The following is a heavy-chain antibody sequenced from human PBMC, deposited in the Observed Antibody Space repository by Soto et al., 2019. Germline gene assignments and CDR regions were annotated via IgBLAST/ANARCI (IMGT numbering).Heavy chain of an antibody. D-gene: IGHD6-13*01. V-gene: IGHV3-23*01. J-gene: IGHJ4*02. CDR3: AKEPWSSSWGHFDY. CDR1: GFTFSSNA. CDR2: ISKSGGST. Sequence: GGSLRLSCAASGFTFSSNAMSWVRQAPGKGLEWVSGISKSGGSTYYADSVKGRFTISRDNSKNTLYVQMNSLRDEDTAVYYCAKEPWSSSWGHFDYWGQGTLVTVSS.